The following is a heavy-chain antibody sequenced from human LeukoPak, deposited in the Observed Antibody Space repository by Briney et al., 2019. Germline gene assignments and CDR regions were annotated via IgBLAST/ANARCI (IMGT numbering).Heavy chain of an antibody. CDR2: IKQDGSEK. CDR3: ARGQTTVTN. J-gene: IGHJ4*02. CDR1: GFTFSDYY. Sequence: PGGSLRPSCAASGFTFSDYYMSWIRQAPGKGLEWVANIKQDGSEKYYLDSVKGRFTISRDNAKNSLYLQMNSLRAEDTAVYYCARGQTTVTNWGQGTLVTVSS. V-gene: IGHV3-7*03. D-gene: IGHD4-17*01.